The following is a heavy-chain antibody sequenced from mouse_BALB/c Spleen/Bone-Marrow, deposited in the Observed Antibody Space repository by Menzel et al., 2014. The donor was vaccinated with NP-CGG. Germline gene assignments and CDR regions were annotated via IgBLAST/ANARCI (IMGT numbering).Heavy chain of an antibody. V-gene: IGHV14-3*02. J-gene: IGHJ4*01. CDR3: ARGEDLAMDY. CDR1: GFYINDTY. CDR2: IDPAKGTT. Sequence: VQLQQSGADLVKPWQSISFTCTATGFYINDTYMHWVKQRPAQDLEGFGRIDPAKGTTKYXPQFQGKATITADTPSNTAYLQLSSLSAEDTAVYDCARGEDLAMDYWGQGTSVTVSS.